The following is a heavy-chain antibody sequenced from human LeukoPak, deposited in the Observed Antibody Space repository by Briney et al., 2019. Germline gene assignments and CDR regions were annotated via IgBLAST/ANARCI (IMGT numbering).Heavy chain of an antibody. V-gene: IGHV4-30-4*07. CDR2: FYYRGGT. CDR3: ARVDYSSGYFADY. CDR1: GGSISSGGYS. D-gene: IGHD3-22*01. Sequence: SETLSLTCAVSGGSISSGGYSWSWIRQPPGKGLEWIGYFYYRGGTFYNPSRKSRVTISADTSKNQFSLKLSSVTAADTAVYYCARVDYSSGYFADYWGQGTLVTVSS. J-gene: IGHJ4*02.